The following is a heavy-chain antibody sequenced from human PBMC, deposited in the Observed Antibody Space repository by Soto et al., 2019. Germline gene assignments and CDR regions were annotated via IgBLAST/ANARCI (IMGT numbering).Heavy chain of an antibody. CDR1: GAPISINY. V-gene: IGHV4-59*01. J-gene: IGHJ6*03. D-gene: IGHD3-3*01. CDR3: ARDFYDFWSGADPGYYMDV. CDR2: IYYSGST. Sequence: PSETLSLTCTVSGAPISINYWSWIRHPPGKELEWIGFIYYSGSTNYFPSLKSRVTISVDTSKNQFSLKLSSVTAAVTAVYYCARDFYDFWSGADPGYYMDVWGKGTTVTVSS.